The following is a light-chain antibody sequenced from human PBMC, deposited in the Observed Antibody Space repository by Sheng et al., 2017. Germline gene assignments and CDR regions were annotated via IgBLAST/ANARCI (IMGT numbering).Light chain of an antibody. CDR1: ALPKQY. CDR2: KDS. J-gene: IGLJ3*02. V-gene: IGLV3-25*03. Sequence: SYELTQPPSVSVSPGQTARITCSGDALPKQYAYWYQQKPGQAPVLVIYKDSERPSGIPERFSGSSSGTTVTLTISGVQAEDEADYYCQSEGVFGGRDQTDRP. CDR3: QSEGV.